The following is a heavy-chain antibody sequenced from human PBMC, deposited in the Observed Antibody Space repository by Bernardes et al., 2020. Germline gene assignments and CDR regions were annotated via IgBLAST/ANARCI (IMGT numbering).Heavy chain of an antibody. CDR2: ISSRGSTI. Sequence: GGSLRLSCAASGFTFSDYYMSWIRQAPGKGLEWVSYISSRGSTIYYADSVKGRFTISRDNARDNAKNSLYLQMNSLRAEDTAVYYCARITGTMDFDYWGQGTLVTVSS. CDR3: ARITGTMDFDY. CDR1: GFTFSDYY. V-gene: IGHV3-11*01. D-gene: IGHD1-7*01. J-gene: IGHJ4*02.